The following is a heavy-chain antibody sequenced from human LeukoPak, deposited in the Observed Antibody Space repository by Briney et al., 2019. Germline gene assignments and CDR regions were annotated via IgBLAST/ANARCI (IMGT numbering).Heavy chain of an antibody. V-gene: IGHV4-34*01. Sequence: SETLSLTCAVYGGSFSSYYWSWIRQPPGKGLEWIGEINHSGSTNYNPSPKSRVIISVDTSKNQFSLKLSSVTAADTAVYYCARGRKWIQLWAQGTLVTVSS. J-gene: IGHJ4*02. CDR2: INHSGST. CDR1: GGSFSSYY. D-gene: IGHD5-18*01. CDR3: ARGRKWIQL.